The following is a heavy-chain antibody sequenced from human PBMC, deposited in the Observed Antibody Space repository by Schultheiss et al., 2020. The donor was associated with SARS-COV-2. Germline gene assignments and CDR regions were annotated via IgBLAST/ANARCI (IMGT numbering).Heavy chain of an antibody. V-gene: IGHV3-7*03. J-gene: IGHJ6*02. CDR2: IKQDGSEK. D-gene: IGHD3-16*01. CDR3: ARAVGDKSRYYYYGMDV. Sequence: GGSLRLSCAASGFTFSSYWMSWVRQAPGKGLEWVANIKQDGSEKYYVDSVKGRFTISRDNAKNSLYLQMNSLRAEDTAVYYCARAVGDKSRYYYYGMDVWDQGTTVTVSS. CDR1: GFTFSSYW.